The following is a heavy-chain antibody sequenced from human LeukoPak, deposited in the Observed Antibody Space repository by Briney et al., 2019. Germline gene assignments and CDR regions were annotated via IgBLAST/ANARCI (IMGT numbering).Heavy chain of an antibody. D-gene: IGHD4-17*01. Sequence: GGSLRLSCAASGYTFRSYGMHWVRQAPGKGLEWVAFMRYDGSKKYYADSVKGRFTISRDNSKNTLYLQMNSLRPEDTAVYYCAKATIDYGDYFDYWGLGTLVTVSS. J-gene: IGHJ4*02. V-gene: IGHV3-30*02. CDR2: MRYDGSKK. CDR1: GYTFRSYG. CDR3: AKATIDYGDYFDY.